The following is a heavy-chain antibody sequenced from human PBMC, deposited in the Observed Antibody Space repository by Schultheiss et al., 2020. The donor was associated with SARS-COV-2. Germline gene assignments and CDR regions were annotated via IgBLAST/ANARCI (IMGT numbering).Heavy chain of an antibody. J-gene: IGHJ4*02. CDR3: ARLTVNMAY. Sequence: GGSLRLSCAASGFTFSGSAMHWVRQAPGKGLEWVSAISGSGGSTYYADSVKGRFTISRDNAKNSLYLQMNSLRAEDTAVYYCARLTVNMAYWGQGTLVTVSS. D-gene: IGHD4-17*01. V-gene: IGHV3-23*01. CDR1: GFTFSGSA. CDR2: ISGSGGST.